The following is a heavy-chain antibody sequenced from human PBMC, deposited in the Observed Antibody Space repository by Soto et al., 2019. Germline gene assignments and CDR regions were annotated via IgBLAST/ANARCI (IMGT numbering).Heavy chain of an antibody. CDR2: INHSGST. V-gene: IGHV4-34*01. CDR3: ARHQNRGYCSGGSCYSGWFDP. J-gene: IGHJ5*02. Sequence: QVQLQQWGAGLLKPSETLSLTCAVYGGSFSGYYWSWIRQPPGKGLEWSGEINHSGSTNYNPSLKSRVTISVDTSKNQFSLKLSSVTAADTAVYYCARHQNRGYCSGGSCYSGWFDPWGQGTLVTVSS. CDR1: GGSFSGYY. D-gene: IGHD2-15*01.